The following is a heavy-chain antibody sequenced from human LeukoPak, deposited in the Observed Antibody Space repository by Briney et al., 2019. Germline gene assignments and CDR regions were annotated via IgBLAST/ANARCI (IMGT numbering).Heavy chain of an antibody. CDR2: ISGSGGST. CDR1: GFTFSSYA. D-gene: IGHD2-15*01. V-gene: IGHV3-23*01. Sequence: GGSLRLSCAASGFTFSSYAMSWVRQAPGKGLEWVSSISGSGGSTYYADSVKGRFTISRDNSKNTLYLQMNSLRAEDTAVYYCASVPRWYDIDYWGQGTLVTVSS. J-gene: IGHJ4*02. CDR3: ASVPRWYDIDY.